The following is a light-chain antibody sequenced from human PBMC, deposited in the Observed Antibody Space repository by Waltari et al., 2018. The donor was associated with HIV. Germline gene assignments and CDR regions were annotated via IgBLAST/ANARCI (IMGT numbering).Light chain of an antibody. Sequence: SSDLTQDPAVSVASGQTINITCRGDSLKYYYVSWFQQKSGRGPLLVLYGESGRPSGIPERFSGSASRNTASFTIRDIQAEDEADYFCFSRAGVFGGGTHVTV. CDR3: FSRAGV. CDR1: SLKYYY. V-gene: IGLV3-19*01. CDR2: GES. J-gene: IGLJ1*01.